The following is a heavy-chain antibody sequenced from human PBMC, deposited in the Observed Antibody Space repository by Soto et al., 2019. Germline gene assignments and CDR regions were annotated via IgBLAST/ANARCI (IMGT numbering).Heavy chain of an antibody. Sequence: GGSLRLSCAASGFTFSSYAMSWVRQAPGKGLEWVSAISGSGGSTYYADSVKGRFTISRDNSKNTLYLQMNSLRAEDTAVYYCAKRKGYCSGGSCYSDYYYMDVWGKGTTVTVSS. CDR3: AKRKGYCSGGSCYSDYYYMDV. CDR2: ISGSGGST. V-gene: IGHV3-23*01. J-gene: IGHJ6*03. D-gene: IGHD2-15*01. CDR1: GFTFSSYA.